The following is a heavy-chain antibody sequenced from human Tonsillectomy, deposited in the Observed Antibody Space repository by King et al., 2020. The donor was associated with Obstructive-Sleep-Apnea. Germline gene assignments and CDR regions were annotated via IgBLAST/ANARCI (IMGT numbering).Heavy chain of an antibody. Sequence: VQLVESGAEVKKPGASVKVSCKASGYTFTGYYMHWVRQAPGQGLEWMGWINPNSGGTNYAQKFQGWVTMTRDTSIRTAYMELSRRRSDDTAVYYCAIMYSSRWYYDYWGQGTLVTVSS. CDR3: AIMYSSRWYYDY. D-gene: IGHD6-13*01. J-gene: IGHJ4*02. CDR1: GYTFTGYY. V-gene: IGHV1-2*04. CDR2: INPNSGGT.